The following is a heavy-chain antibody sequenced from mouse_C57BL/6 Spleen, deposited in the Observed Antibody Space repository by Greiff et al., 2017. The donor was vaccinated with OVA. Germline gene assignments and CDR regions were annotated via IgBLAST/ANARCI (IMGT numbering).Heavy chain of an antibody. Sequence: QVQLQQSGPELVKPGASVKISCKASGYAFSSSWMNWVKQRPGKGLEWIGRIYPGDGDTNYNGKFKGKATLTADKSSSTAYMQLRSLTSEDSAVYFCAREEGIHYFDYWGQGTTLTVSS. CDR2: IYPGDGDT. CDR3: AREEGIHYFDY. J-gene: IGHJ2*01. V-gene: IGHV1-82*01. CDR1: GYAFSSSW.